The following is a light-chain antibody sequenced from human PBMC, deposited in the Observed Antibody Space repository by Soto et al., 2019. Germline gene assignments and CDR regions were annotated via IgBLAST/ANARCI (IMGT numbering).Light chain of an antibody. V-gene: IGKV3-20*01. J-gene: IGKJ1*01. CDR3: QQYGSAPRT. CDR2: GAS. Sequence: EIVLTQSPGTLSLSPGERATLSCRASQSVSSSFLAWYQQKPGQAPRLLIYGASSRATGIPDRFSGSGSGTAFTLTISRLEPEDLAVYYCQQYGSAPRTFGQGTKVDIK. CDR1: QSVSSSF.